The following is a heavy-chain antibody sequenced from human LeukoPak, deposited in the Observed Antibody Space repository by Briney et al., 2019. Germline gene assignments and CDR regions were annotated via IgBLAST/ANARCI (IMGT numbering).Heavy chain of an antibody. D-gene: IGHD1-26*01. CDR1: GFTFSSYS. CDR2: ITASGTAM. CDR3: ASSGSYRFDY. J-gene: IGHJ4*02. Sequence: GSLRLSCAASGFTFSSYSMNWVRQAPGKGLEWVSHITASGTAMFYADSVKGRFTVSRDNAKNSLYLQMNSLRDEDTAVYYCASSGSYRFDYWGQGTLVTVSS. V-gene: IGHV3-48*02.